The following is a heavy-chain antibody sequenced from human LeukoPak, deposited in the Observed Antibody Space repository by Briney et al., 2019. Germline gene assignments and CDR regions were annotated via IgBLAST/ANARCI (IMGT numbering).Heavy chain of an antibody. Sequence: PGGSLRLSCAASGFTFSTYWMYWVRQAPGKGLEWVAVIWYDGGNKYYADSVKGRFTISRDNSKNTVYLQMNSLRAEDTALYYYARDYCSSTSCYDYWGQGTMVTVSS. CDR2: IWYDGGNK. V-gene: IGHV3-33*08. CDR1: GFTFSTYW. J-gene: IGHJ4*02. CDR3: ARDYCSSTSCYDY. D-gene: IGHD2-2*01.